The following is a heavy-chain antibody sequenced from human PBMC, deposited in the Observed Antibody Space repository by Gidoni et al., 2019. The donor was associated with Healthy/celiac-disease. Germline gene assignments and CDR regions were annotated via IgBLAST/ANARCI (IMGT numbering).Heavy chain of an antibody. D-gene: IGHD6-13*01. CDR2: IYSGGST. CDR3: ARDLYSSSGGEYYYYMDV. J-gene: IGHJ6*03. V-gene: IGHV3-53*01. CDR1: GFTVSSNY. Sequence: EVQLVESGGGLIQPGGSLRLSCAASGFTVSSNYMSWVRQAPGKGLEWVSVIYSGGSTYYADSVKGRFTISRDNSKNTLFLQMNSLRAEDTAVYYCARDLYSSSGGEYYYYMDVWGKGTTVTVSS.